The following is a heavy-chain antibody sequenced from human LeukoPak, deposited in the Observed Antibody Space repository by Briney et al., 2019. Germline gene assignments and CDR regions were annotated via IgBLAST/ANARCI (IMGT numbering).Heavy chain of an antibody. D-gene: IGHD3-10*01. CDR2: ISPYNGNT. V-gene: IGHV1-18*01. Sequence: ASVKVSCKASGYTFTSYGINWVRQAPGQGLEWMGWISPYNGNTNYAQNPQGRVTMTTDTSTRTAYMEVRGLRSDDTAVYYCARDVAPGTASRDDAFDIWGQGTMVTVSS. CDR1: GYTFTSYG. CDR3: ARDVAPGTASRDDAFDI. J-gene: IGHJ3*02.